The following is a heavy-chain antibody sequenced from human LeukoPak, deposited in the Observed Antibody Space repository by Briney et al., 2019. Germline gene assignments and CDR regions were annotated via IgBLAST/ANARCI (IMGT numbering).Heavy chain of an antibody. Sequence: GGSLRLSCAASGFTFSNAWVTWVRQAPGKGLEWVGRSKSKTDGGTTDYGAPVKGRFSISRDDSKSTLYLQMNSLKTEDAAVYYCATDGYCSGGSCYSYDNWGQGTLVTVSS. V-gene: IGHV3-15*01. CDR2: SKSKTDGGTT. D-gene: IGHD2-15*01. CDR1: GFTFSNAW. CDR3: ATDGYCSGGSCYSYDN. J-gene: IGHJ4*02.